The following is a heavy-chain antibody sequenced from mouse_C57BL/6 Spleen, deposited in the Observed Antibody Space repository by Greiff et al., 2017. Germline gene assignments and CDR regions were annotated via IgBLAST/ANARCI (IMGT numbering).Heavy chain of an antibody. V-gene: IGHV1-55*01. CDR2: IYPGSGST. CDR3: AGGLLQALWFAY. D-gene: IGHD2-3*01. J-gene: IGHJ3*01. CDR1: GYTFTSYW. Sequence: QVQLQQPGAELVKPGASVKMSCKASGYTFTSYWITWVKQRPGQGLEWIGDIYPGSGSTNYNETFKSKATLPVDTSSSTAYMQLSSLTSEDSAVYYCAGGLLQALWFAYWGQGTLVTVSA.